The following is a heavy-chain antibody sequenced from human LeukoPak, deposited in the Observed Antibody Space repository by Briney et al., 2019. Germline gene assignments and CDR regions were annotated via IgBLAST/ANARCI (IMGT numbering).Heavy chain of an antibody. CDR1: GGSVSSGSYY. CDR3: ARWGAGFDWLLAPFDY. J-gene: IGHJ4*02. D-gene: IGHD3-9*01. Sequence: SETLSLTCTVSGGSVSSGSYYWSWIRQPPGKGLEWIGYIYYSGSTDYNPSLKSRVTMLLDTSKNQFSLKLSSVTAADTAVYYCARWGAGFDWLLAPFDYWGQGILVTVSS. CDR2: IYYSGST. V-gene: IGHV4-61*01.